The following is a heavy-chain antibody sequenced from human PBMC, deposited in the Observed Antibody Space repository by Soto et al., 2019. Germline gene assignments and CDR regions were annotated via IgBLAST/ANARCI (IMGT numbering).Heavy chain of an antibody. V-gene: IGHV4-59*01. CDR3: ARDLWGSCCTDSYPLDV. CDR1: GGSISRYY. Sequence: QVRLQESGPGLVKHSETLSLTCTVSGGSISRYYWSWNRQPQGKELELIGYLYNAGGTIYNPSLKSRVTISVDMSQNQFSLNRNYVTAADTAVYYCARDLWGSCCTDSYPLDVWGQGTTVTVSS. CDR2: LYNAGGT. J-gene: IGHJ6*02. D-gene: IGHD2-8*02.